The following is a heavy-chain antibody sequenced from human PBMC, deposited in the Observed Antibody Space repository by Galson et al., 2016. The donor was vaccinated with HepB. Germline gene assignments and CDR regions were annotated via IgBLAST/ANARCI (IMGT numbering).Heavy chain of an antibody. J-gene: IGHJ6*02. CDR2: MHVADSHT. CDR3: AGAVNGDFRWGV. CDR1: GYNFATYW. Sequence: QSGAEVKKPGESLTISCKGSGYNFATYWIGWVRQMPGKGLEWMAIMHVADSHTKYSPSFQGQVSISADKSTSTAYMRWSSLQASDTAIYYCAGAVNGDFRWGVWGQGTTVTVSS. D-gene: IGHD4-17*01. V-gene: IGHV5-51*01.